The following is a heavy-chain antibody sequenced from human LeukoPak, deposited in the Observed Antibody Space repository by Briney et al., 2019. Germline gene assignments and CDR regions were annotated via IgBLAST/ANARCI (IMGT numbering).Heavy chain of an antibody. Sequence: PSETLSLTCTVSGGSISGYYWSWLRQPPGKGLEWIGYIYYSGSTNYNPSLKSRVTISVDTSKNQFPLKLSSVTAADTAVYYCARGCSAGTPHNWFDPGGQGTLVTVSS. CDR3: ARGCSAGTPHNWFDP. CDR1: GGSISGYY. D-gene: IGHD6-13*01. V-gene: IGHV4-59*01. CDR2: IYYSGST. J-gene: IGHJ5*02.